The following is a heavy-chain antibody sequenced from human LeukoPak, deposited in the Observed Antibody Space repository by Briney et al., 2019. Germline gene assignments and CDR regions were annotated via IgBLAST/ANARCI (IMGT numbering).Heavy chain of an antibody. D-gene: IGHD3-3*01. Sequence: ASVKVSCKASGYTFTSYGISWVRQAPGQGLEWMGWISAYNGNTNYAQKLQGRVTMTTDTSTSTAYMELRSLRSDDTAVYYCARAYYDFWSGYYMVSGYWGQGTLVTVSS. CDR1: GYTFTSYG. CDR2: ISAYNGNT. V-gene: IGHV1-18*01. J-gene: IGHJ4*02. CDR3: ARAYYDFWSGYYMVSGY.